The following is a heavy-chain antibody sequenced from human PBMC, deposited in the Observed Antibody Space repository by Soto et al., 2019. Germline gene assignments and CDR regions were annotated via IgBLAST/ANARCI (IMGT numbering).Heavy chain of an antibody. D-gene: IGHD1-26*01. CDR2: IWYDGSNK. J-gene: IGHJ4*02. V-gene: IGHV3-33*01. CDR1: GFIFRSYG. CDR3: ASSGG. Sequence: GGSLRLSCAASGFIFRSYGMHWVRQAPGKGLEWVAVIWYDGSNKNYADPVKGRFTISRDNAKDTLFLQMNSLRAEDMDVYYCASSGGWGQGTLVTVSS.